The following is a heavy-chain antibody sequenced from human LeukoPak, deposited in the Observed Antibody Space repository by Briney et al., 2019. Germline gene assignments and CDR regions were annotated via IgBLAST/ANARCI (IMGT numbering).Heavy chain of an antibody. D-gene: IGHD6-13*01. CDR2: IYWDDDK. CDR3: AHLTAAADAEYFRH. CDR1: GFSLSTSAVG. Sequence: SGPTLVNPTQTLTLTCTFSGFSLSTSAVGVGWIRQPPGKALEWLALIYWDDDKRYSPSLKSRLTITKDTSKNQVVLIMTKMDPVDTATYYCAHLTAAADAEYFRHWGQGTLVTVSS. V-gene: IGHV2-5*02. J-gene: IGHJ1*01.